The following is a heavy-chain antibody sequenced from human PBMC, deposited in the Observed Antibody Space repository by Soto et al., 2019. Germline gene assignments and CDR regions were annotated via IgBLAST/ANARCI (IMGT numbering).Heavy chain of an antibody. CDR1: GGSINSYY. V-gene: IGHV4-59*08. Sequence: QVQLQESGPGLVKPSETLSLTCTVSGGSINSYYWSWIRQPPGKGLEWIGYIYYSGSTNYNPSLKXRVTISVDTSKNQFSLKLSSVTAADPAVYYCARRWGPGFDYWGQGTLVTVSS. CDR3: ARRWGPGFDY. D-gene: IGHD7-27*01. CDR2: IYYSGST. J-gene: IGHJ4*02.